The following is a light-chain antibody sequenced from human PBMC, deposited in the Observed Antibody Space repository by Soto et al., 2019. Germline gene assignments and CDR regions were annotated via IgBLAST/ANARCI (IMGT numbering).Light chain of an antibody. Sequence: QSALTQPTSVSGSTGQSITISCTGTSSDIGTYNYVSWYQQHPGKAPKLMLYEVSNRPSGVSNRFFGSKSGNTASLTISGLQAEDEADYFCNSYTSSSTLYVFGTGTKVTVL. V-gene: IGLV2-14*01. CDR3: NSYTSSSTLYV. J-gene: IGLJ1*01. CDR1: SSDIGTYNY. CDR2: EVS.